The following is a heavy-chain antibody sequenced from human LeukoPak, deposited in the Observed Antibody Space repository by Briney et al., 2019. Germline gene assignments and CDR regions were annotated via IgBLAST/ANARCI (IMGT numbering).Heavy chain of an antibody. D-gene: IGHD3-22*01. CDR2: IYYSGST. V-gene: IGHV4-59*12. CDR1: GGSISSYY. J-gene: IGHJ4*02. Sequence: SETLSLTCTVSGGSISSYYWSWIRQPPGKGLEWIGYIYYSGSTNYNPSLKSRVTISVDTSKNQFSLKLSSVTAADTAVYYCARDSAGVYYYDSSGYYPFFDYWGQGTLVTVSS. CDR3: ARDSAGVYYYDSSGYYPFFDY.